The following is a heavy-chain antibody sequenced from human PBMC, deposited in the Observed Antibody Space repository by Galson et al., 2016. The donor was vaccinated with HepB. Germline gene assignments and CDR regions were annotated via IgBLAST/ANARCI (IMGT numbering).Heavy chain of an antibody. J-gene: IGHJ4*02. CDR2: IYSSGST. V-gene: IGHV4-39*01. D-gene: IGHD2-21*02. CDR1: GGSISSSSYY. CDR3: ARSLASCGGDCYYLDY. Sequence: SETLSLTCTVSGGSISSSSYYWGWIRQPPGKGLEWIGSIYSSGSTYYNPSLKSRVTISVDTSKNQFSLELRSVTAADTAVYYCARSLASCGGDCYYLDYWGQGTLVTVSS.